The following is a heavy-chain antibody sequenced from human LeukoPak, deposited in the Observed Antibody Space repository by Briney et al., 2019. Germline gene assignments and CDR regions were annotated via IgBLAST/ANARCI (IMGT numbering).Heavy chain of an antibody. V-gene: IGHV4-39*01. J-gene: IGHJ4*02. CDR1: GGSITSGNYY. Sequence: SETLSLTCTVSGGSITSGNYYWGWLRQPPGKGLEWIGSVYYGGSTYYNPSLKSRVTISRDTSKNQFSLKVNSVTAADTAVYYCARRTMNNFDYWGQGSLVTVSS. CDR3: ARRTMNNFDY. D-gene: IGHD1-1*01. CDR2: VYYGGST.